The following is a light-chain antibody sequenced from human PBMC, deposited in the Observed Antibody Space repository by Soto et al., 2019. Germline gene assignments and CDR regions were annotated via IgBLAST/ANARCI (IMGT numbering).Light chain of an antibody. CDR2: AAS. J-gene: IGKJ4*01. CDR1: QGISSY. CDR3: QQSYSTPLT. Sequence: DIHLTQSPSFLSASVGDRVTITCRASQGISSYLNWYQQKPGKAPKLLIYAASSLQSGVPSRFSGSGSGTDFTLTISSLQPEDFATYYCQQSYSTPLTFGGGTKVDIK. V-gene: IGKV1-39*01.